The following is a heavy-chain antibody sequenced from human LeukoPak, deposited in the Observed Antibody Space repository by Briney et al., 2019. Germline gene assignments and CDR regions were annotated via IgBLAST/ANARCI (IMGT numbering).Heavy chain of an antibody. J-gene: IGHJ4*02. V-gene: IGHV1-69*13. CDR3: ARDSSSGWYGDYFDY. CDR1: GGTFSSYA. Sequence: GASVKVSCKASGGTFSSYAISWVRQAPGQGLEWMGGIIPIFGTANYAQRFQGRVTITADESTSTAYMELSSLRSEDTAVYYCARDSSSGWYGDYFDYWGQGTLVTVSS. CDR2: IIPIFGTA. D-gene: IGHD6-19*01.